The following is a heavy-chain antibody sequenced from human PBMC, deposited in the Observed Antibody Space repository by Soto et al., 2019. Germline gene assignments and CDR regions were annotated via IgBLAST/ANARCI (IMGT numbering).Heavy chain of an antibody. CDR3: ARGRGKRAATLLDY. J-gene: IGHJ4*02. Sequence: QVQLVESGGGVVQPGRSLRLSCAASGFTFSSYAMHWVRQAPGKGLEWVAVISYDGSNKYYADSVKGRFTISRDNSKNTLYLQMNSLRAEDTAVYYCARGRGKRAATLLDYWGQGTLVTVSS. V-gene: IGHV3-30-3*01. CDR1: GFTFSSYA. CDR2: ISYDGSNK. D-gene: IGHD1-26*01.